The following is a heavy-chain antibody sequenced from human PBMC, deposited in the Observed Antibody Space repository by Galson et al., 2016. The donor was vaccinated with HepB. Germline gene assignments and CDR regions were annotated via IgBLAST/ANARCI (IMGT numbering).Heavy chain of an antibody. V-gene: IGHV1-69*11. J-gene: IGHJ3*02. CDR2: IMPILGTP. CDR3: ARGQKGHLVEPYHI. D-gene: IGHD6-13*01. CDR1: GGTFRTSD. Sequence: SVKVSCKAAGGTFRTSDISWVRQAPGQGLEWMGRIMPILGTPNYAQKFQGRATITADQATSTAYMELSRLRSDDTAVDYCARGQKGHLVEPYHIWGQGTLVTVSS.